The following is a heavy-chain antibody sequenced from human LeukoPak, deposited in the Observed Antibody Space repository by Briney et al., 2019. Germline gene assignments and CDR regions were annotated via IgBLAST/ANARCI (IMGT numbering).Heavy chain of an antibody. Sequence: GGSLRLSCAASGFTYSNYAMNWVRQAPGKGLEWVSSISGSGGNTYYADSVKGRFTISRDNSKNTLYLQMNSLRAEDTAVYYCARGGDREPAAMGGYFDYWGQGTLVTVSS. J-gene: IGHJ4*02. CDR2: ISGSGGNT. V-gene: IGHV3-23*01. CDR3: ARGGDREPAAMGGYFDY. D-gene: IGHD2-2*01. CDR1: GFTYSNYA.